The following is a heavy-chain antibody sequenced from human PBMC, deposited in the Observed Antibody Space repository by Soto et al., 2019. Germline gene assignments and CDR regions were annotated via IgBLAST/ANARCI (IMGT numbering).Heavy chain of an antibody. V-gene: IGHV2-5*02. CDR3: AHTSIVGATL. CDR1: GFSLSTSGVG. J-gene: IGHJ4*02. CDR2: IYWDDDK. Sequence: KESGPTLVTPTQTLTLTCTFSGFSLSTSGVGVGWIRQPPGKALEWLALIYWDDDKRYSPSLKRRLTITKDTTKNQVLLTMTNMDPVDTAPYYCAHTSIVGATLWGQGTLVTVSS. D-gene: IGHD1-26*01.